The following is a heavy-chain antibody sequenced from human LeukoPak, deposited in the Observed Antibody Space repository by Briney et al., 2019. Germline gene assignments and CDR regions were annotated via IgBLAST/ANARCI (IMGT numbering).Heavy chain of an antibody. V-gene: IGHV4-39*07. CDR2: IYYSGST. Sequence: PSETLSLTCTVSGGSISSSSYYWGWIRQPPGKGLEWIGSIYYSGSTYYNPSLKSRVTISVDTSKNQFSLKLTSVTAADTAVYYCARRSVTAAPFFDYWGQGTLVTVSS. J-gene: IGHJ4*02. CDR3: ARRSVTAAPFFDY. D-gene: IGHD2-21*02. CDR1: GGSISSSSYY.